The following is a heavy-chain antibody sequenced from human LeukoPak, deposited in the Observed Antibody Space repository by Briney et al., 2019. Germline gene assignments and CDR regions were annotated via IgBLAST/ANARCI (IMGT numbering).Heavy chain of an antibody. V-gene: IGHV3-53*01. CDR2: IYSGGST. J-gene: IGHJ6*02. CDR3: ARDPSCSSTSCSRGV. Sequence: GGSLRLSCAASGFTFSNYAISWVRQAPGKGLEWVSVIYSGGSTYYAGSVKGRFTISRDNSKNTLYLQMNSLRAEDTAVYYCARDPSCSSTSCSRGVWGQGTTVTVSS. CDR1: GFTFSNYA. D-gene: IGHD2-2*01.